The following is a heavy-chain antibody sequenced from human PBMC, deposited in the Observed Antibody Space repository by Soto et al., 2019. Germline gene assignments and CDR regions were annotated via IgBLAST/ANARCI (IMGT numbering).Heavy chain of an antibody. J-gene: IGHJ6*03. V-gene: IGHV3-21*01. CDR2: ISSSSSYI. Sequence: GGSLRLSCAASGFTFSSYSMNWVRQAPGKGLEWVSSISSSSSYIYYADSVKGRFTISRDNAKNSLYLQMNSLRAEDTAVYYSASGYFDTTFYYYYYYMDVWGKGTTVTVSS. CDR1: GFTFSSYS. CDR3: ASGYFDTTFYYYYYYMDV. D-gene: IGHD3-9*01.